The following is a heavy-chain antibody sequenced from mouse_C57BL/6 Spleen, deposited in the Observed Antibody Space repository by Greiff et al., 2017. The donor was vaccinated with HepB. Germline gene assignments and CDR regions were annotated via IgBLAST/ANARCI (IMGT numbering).Heavy chain of an antibody. Sequence: EVQGVESGGGLVKPGGSLKLSCAASGFTFSSYAMSWVRQTPEKRLEWVATISDGGSYTYYPDNVKGRFTISRDNAKNNLYLQMSHLKSEDTAMYYWAREGTTVVGFDYWGQGTTLTVSS. V-gene: IGHV5-4*01. CDR1: GFTFSSYA. D-gene: IGHD1-1*01. CDR3: AREGTTVVGFDY. J-gene: IGHJ2*01. CDR2: ISDGGSYT.